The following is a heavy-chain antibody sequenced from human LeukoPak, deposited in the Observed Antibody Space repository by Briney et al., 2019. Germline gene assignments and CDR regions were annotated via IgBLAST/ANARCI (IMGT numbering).Heavy chain of an antibody. J-gene: IGHJ6*03. CDR3: ARDRGTAMVSRYFDLFYYYYYMDV. Sequence: GGSLRLSCAASGFTFSSYSMNWVRQAPGKGLEWVSSISSSTSYIYYADSVKGRFTISRDNAKNSLYLQLNSLRAEDTAVYYCARDRGTAMVSRYFDLFYYYYYMDVWGKGTTVTISS. V-gene: IGHV3-21*01. CDR1: GFTFSSYS. CDR2: ISSSTSYI. D-gene: IGHD5-18*01.